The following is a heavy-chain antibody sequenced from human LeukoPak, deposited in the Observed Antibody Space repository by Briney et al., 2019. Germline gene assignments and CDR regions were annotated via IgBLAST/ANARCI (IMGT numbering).Heavy chain of an antibody. D-gene: IGHD2-15*01. Sequence: GGSLRLSCGASGVTFSTYSMNWVRHAPGKGLEWGSSISSSSSYIYYADSVKGRFTISRVNAKNSLSLQMNSLRAEDTADYYCARDGLAAATLHWYFDLWGRGTLVTVSS. V-gene: IGHV3-21*01. CDR2: ISSSSSYI. CDR3: ARDGLAAATLHWYFDL. J-gene: IGHJ2*01. CDR1: GVTFSTYS.